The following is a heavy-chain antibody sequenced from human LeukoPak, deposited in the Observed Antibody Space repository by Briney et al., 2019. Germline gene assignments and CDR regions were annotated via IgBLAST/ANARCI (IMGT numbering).Heavy chain of an antibody. V-gene: IGHV4-34*01. CDR3: ARVHRYSSGWSHVRPYSWFDP. J-gene: IGHJ5*02. CDR2: INHSGST. Sequence: GSLRLSCAASGFTVSSNYMSWVRQPPGKGLEWIGEINHSGSTNYNPSLKSRVTISVDTSKNQFSLKLSSVTAADTAVYYCARVHRYSSGWSHVRPYSWFDPWGQGTLVTVSS. CDR1: GFTVSSNY. D-gene: IGHD6-19*01.